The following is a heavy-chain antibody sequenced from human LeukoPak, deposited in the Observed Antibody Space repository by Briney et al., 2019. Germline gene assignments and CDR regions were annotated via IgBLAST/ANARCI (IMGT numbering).Heavy chain of an antibody. CDR2: IYHSGST. CDR3: ASSFTQMITFGGVIVSGPFDY. J-gene: IGHJ4*02. V-gene: IGHV4-30-2*02. CDR1: GGSISSGGYS. Sequence: SQTLSLTCAVSGGSISSGGYSWSWIRQPPGKGLEWIGYIYHSGSTYYNPSLKSRVTISVDRSKNQFSLKLSSVTAADTAVYYCASSFTQMITFGGVIVSGPFDYWGQGTLVTVPS. D-gene: IGHD3-16*02.